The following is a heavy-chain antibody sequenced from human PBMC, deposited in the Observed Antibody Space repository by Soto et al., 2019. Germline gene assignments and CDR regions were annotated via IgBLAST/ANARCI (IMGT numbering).Heavy chain of an antibody. CDR1: GGTFSSYA. CDR3: AISLEATIKSGMDV. Sequence: GASVKVSCKASGGTFSSYAISWVRQAPGQGLEWMGGIIPIFGTANYAQKFQGRVTITADESTSTAYMELSSLRAEDTAVYYCAISLEATIKSGMDVWSQGATVTVS. J-gene: IGHJ6*02. V-gene: IGHV1-69*13. D-gene: IGHD5-12*01. CDR2: IIPIFGTA.